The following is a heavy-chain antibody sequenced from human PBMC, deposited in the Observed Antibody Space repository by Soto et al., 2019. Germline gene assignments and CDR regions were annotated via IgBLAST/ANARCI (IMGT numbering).Heavy chain of an antibody. CDR3: ARGTYYYDSSGYYYRFGYFDY. V-gene: IGHV3-48*02. Sequence: EVQLVESGGALVQPGGSLRLSCAASGFTFSSYSMNWVRQAPGKGLEWVSYISTSSTIYYADSMKGRFTISRDNAKNSLYLQMISLRDEDTAVYYCARGTYYYDSSGYYYRFGYFDYWGQGTLVTVSS. J-gene: IGHJ4*02. CDR1: GFTFSSYS. D-gene: IGHD3-22*01. CDR2: ISTSSTI.